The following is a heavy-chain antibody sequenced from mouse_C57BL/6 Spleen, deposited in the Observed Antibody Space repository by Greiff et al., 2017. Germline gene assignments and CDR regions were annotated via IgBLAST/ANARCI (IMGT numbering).Heavy chain of an antibody. CDR1: GFTFSDYG. J-gene: IGHJ4*01. Sequence: EVKLQESGGGLVKPGGSLKLSCAASGFTFSDYGMHWVRQAPEKGLEWVAYISSGSSTIYYADTVKGRFTISRDNAKNTLFLQMTSLRAEDTAMYYCARPLYMDYWGQGTSVTVSA. V-gene: IGHV5-17*01. D-gene: IGHD6-1*01. CDR2: ISSGSSTI. CDR3: ARPLYMDY.